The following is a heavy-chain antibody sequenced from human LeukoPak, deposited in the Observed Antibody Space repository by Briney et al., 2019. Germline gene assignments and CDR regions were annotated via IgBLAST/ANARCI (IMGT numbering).Heavy chain of an antibody. V-gene: IGHV3-74*01. D-gene: IGHD1-14*01. CDR3: ARGTGYGVFDY. CDR2: ISSDGSIT. CDR1: GLTFSSYW. Sequence: GGSLRLSCAASGLTFSSYWMHWVRQAPGKGLVWVLRISSDGSITSYADSVKGRFTISRDNAKNTLDLQMNSLRAEDTAVYYCARGTGYGVFDYWGQGTLVTVSS. J-gene: IGHJ4*02.